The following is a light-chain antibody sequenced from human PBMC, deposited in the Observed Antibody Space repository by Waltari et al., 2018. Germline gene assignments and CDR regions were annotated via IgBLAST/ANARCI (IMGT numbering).Light chain of an antibody. Sequence: DIVLTQSPGTLSLSPGEGATLSCRASHSISSSHLAWYQQTSGQAPRLLIYGASSRATGIPDRFSGSGSGTDFTLTIRRLEPEDFAVYYCQQYDSSPWTFGQGTKVEI. J-gene: IGKJ1*01. CDR2: GAS. CDR3: QQYDSSPWT. V-gene: IGKV3-20*01. CDR1: HSISSSH.